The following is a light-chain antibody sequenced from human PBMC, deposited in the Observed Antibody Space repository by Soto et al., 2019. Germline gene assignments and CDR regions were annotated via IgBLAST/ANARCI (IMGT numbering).Light chain of an antibody. CDR3: QHYSLVWA. CDR1: HGIRNN. CDR2: AAS. J-gene: IGKJ1*01. V-gene: IGKV1-6*02. Sequence: AIQMTQSPSSLSASVGDRVSITCRASHGIRNNLGWYQHKPGKAPKLLISAASSLESGVPSRFSGSGSGTDFTLTISSLQPDDFATYYCQHYSLVWAFGQGTKVDIK.